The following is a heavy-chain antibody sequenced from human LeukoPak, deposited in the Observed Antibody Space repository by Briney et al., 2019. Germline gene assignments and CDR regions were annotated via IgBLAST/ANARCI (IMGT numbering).Heavy chain of an antibody. V-gene: IGHV3-21*04. D-gene: IGHD3-22*01. J-gene: IGHJ3*02. CDR1: GFTFSSYS. CDR2: ISSSSSYI. CDR3: ARHYDSSGNDASDI. Sequence: PGGSLRLSCAASGFTFSSYSMNWVRQAPGKGLEWVSSISSSSSYIYYADSVKGRFTISRDNAKNSLYLQMNSLRAEDTALYYCARHYDSSGNDASDIWGQGTMVTVSS.